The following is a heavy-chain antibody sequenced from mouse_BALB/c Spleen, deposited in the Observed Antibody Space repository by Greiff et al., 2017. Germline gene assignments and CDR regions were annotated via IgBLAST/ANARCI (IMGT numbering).Heavy chain of an antibody. Sequence: VQLKESGPELVKPGASVKISCKASGYTFTDYNMHWVKQSHGKSLEWIGYIYPYNGGTGYNQKFKSKATLTVDNSSSTAYMELRSLTSEDSAVYYCARGREWYFDVWGAGTTVTVSS. CDR2: IYPYNGGT. V-gene: IGHV1S29*02. CDR3: ARGREWYFDV. J-gene: IGHJ1*01. CDR1: GYTFTDYN.